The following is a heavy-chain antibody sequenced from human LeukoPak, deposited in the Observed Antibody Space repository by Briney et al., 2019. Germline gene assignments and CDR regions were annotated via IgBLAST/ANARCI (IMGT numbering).Heavy chain of an antibody. Sequence: GESPESSCKGSGFSTTSYWVGRVRRIPGKGLEWMGTIYPGDSDTRYSPSFQGQVTISADKSISTAYLQWSSLKASDTAMYYCARQQTTGGPEDYWGQGTLVTVSS. CDR1: GFSTTSYW. CDR2: IYPGDSDT. V-gene: IGHV5-51*01. CDR3: ARQQTTGGPEDY. J-gene: IGHJ4*02. D-gene: IGHD1-1*01.